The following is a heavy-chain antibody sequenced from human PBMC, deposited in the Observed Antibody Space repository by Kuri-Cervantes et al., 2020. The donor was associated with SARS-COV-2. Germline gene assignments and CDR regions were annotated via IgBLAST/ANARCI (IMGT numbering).Heavy chain of an antibody. D-gene: IGHD3-10*01. CDR3: ARDWLRGVINY. V-gene: IGHV1-2*02. CDR2: INPNSGGT. J-gene: IGHJ4*02. CDR1: GFTFSSYA. Sequence: GESLKISCAASGFTFSSYAMHWVRQAPGQGLEWMGWINPNSGGTNYAQKFQGRVTMTRDTSISTAYMELSRLRSDDTAVYYCARDWLRGVINYWGQGTLVTVSS.